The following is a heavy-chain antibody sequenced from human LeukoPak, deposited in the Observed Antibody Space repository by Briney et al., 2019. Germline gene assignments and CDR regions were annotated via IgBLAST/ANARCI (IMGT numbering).Heavy chain of an antibody. J-gene: IGHJ4*02. CDR1: GGSFSGYY. D-gene: IGHD6-6*01. V-gene: IGHV4-34*01. CDR2: INHSGST. CDR3: ARGPLGGGSSSSDY. Sequence: SETLSLTCAVYGGSFSGYYWSWIRQPPGKGLEWIGEINHSGSTNYNPSLKSRVTISVDTSKNQFSLKLSSATAADTAVYYCARGPLGGGSSSSDYWGQGTLVTVSS.